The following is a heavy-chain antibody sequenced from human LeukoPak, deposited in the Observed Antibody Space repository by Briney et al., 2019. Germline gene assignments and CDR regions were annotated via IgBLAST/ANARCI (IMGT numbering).Heavy chain of an antibody. Sequence: SETLSLTCTVSGYSISSGYYWGWIRQPPGKGLEWIGSIYHSGSTYYNPSLKSRVTISVDTSKNQFSLKLSSVTAADTAVYYCARGLWWLPDYWGQGTLVTVSS. CDR3: ARGLWWLPDY. V-gene: IGHV4-38-2*02. J-gene: IGHJ4*02. CDR1: GYSISSGYY. CDR2: IYHSGST. D-gene: IGHD4/OR15-4a*01.